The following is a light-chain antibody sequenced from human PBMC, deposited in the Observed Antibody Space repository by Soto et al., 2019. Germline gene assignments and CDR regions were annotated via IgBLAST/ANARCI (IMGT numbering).Light chain of an antibody. CDR2: EVS. Sequence: QSALTQPPSASGSPGQSVTISCTGTSSDVGGYNYVSWHQQHPGRAPKLMIYEVSKRPSGVPDRFSGSKSGNTASLTVSGLQAEDEADYYCSSYGGSPLGVFGGGTKLTVL. CDR1: SSDVGGYNY. V-gene: IGLV2-8*01. CDR3: SSYGGSPLGV. J-gene: IGLJ3*02.